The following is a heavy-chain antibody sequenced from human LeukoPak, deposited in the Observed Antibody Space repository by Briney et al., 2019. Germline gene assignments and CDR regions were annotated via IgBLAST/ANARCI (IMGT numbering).Heavy chain of an antibody. V-gene: IGHV3-48*01. CDR1: GLVFSSYS. CDR2: ISSSTSTI. D-gene: IGHD3-10*01. J-gene: IGHJ6*03. CDR3: ARVSYYGSGVYYYYYMDV. Sequence: GGSLRLSCAASGLVFSSYSLNWVRQAPGKGLEWVSYISSSTSTIYYADSVKGRFTISRDNAENSLYLQMNSLRAEDTALYYCARVSYYGSGVYYYYYMDVWGKGTTVTVSS.